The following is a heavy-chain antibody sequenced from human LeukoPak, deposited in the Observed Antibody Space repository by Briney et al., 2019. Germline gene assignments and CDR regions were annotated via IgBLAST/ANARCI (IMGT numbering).Heavy chain of an antibody. D-gene: IGHD6-13*01. J-gene: IGHJ5*02. Sequence: PSQTLSLTCAISGDSVSSNSAAWNWIRQSPSRGLEWLGGTYYRSKWYNDYAVSVKSRITINPDTSKNQFSLQPNSVTPEDTAVYYCAREDRPRGSSWYIWFDPWGQGTLVTVSS. CDR3: AREDRPRGSSWYIWFDP. V-gene: IGHV6-1*01. CDR1: GDSVSSNSAA. CDR2: TYYRSKWYN.